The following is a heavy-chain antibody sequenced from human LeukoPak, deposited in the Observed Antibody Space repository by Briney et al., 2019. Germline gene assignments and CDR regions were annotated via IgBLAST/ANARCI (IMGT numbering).Heavy chain of an antibody. CDR1: GGSFSGYY. V-gene: IGHV4-34*01. CDR2: INHSGST. J-gene: IGHJ4*02. Sequence: SETLSLTCTVYGGSFSGYYWTWIRQPPGQGLEWIGEINHSGSTNYNPSLKSRLTISLDTSKKQFSLQLSSVTAADTAVYYCAVAGDSSLVDYWGQGSLVTVSS. CDR3: AVAGDSSLVDY. D-gene: IGHD6-13*01.